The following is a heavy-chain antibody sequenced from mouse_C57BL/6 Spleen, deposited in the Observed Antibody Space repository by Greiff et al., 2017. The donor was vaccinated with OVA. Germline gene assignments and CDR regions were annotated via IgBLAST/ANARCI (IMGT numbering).Heavy chain of an antibody. J-gene: IGHJ1*03. CDR1: GFTFSSYA. D-gene: IGHD1-1*01. Sequence: DVMLVESGGGLVKPGGSLKLSCAASGFTFSSYAMSWVRQTPEKRLEWVATISDGGSYTYYPDNVKGRFTISRDNAKNNLYLQMSHLKSEDTAMYYCARDQSPAFYYGSSWYFDVWGTGTTVTVSS. CDR3: ARDQSPAFYYGSSWYFDV. V-gene: IGHV5-4*01. CDR2: ISDGGSYT.